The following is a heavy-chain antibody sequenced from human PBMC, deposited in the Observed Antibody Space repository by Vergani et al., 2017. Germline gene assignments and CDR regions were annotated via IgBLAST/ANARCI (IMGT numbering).Heavy chain of an antibody. CDR3: ASGYDSGGYYFVPYYGMDV. V-gene: IGHV4-61*02. D-gene: IGHD3-22*01. CDR1: GGSISSGSYY. J-gene: IGHJ6*02. CDR2: IYTSGST. Sequence: QVQLQESGPGLVKPSQTLSLTCTVSGGSISSGSYYWSWIRQPAGKGLEWIGRIYTSGSTNYNPSLKSRVTISVDTSKNRFSLRLSSVTAADTAVYYCASGYDSGGYYFVPYYGMDVWGQGTTVTVSS.